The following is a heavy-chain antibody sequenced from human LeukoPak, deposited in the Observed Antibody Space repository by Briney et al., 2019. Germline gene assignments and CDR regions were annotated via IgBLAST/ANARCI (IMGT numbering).Heavy chain of an antibody. Sequence: PSQTLSLTCTVSGGSISSGGYYWSWIRQHPGKGLEWIGYIYYNGITYYSPSLKSRVTISTDPSKDLFSLELSSVTAADTAVYDCARVAEMATIFYFHYWGQGTLVTVSS. J-gene: IGHJ4*02. V-gene: IGHV4-31*03. CDR1: GGSISSGGYY. CDR3: ARVAEMATIFYFHY. CDR2: IYYNGIT. D-gene: IGHD5-24*01.